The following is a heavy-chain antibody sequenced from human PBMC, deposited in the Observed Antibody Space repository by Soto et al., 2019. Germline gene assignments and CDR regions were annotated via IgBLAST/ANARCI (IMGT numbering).Heavy chain of an antibody. CDR1: GFTFSSYA. J-gene: IGHJ4*02. CDR3: ARGGGIAVAGTHLDY. CDR2: IGGSGADT. V-gene: IGHV3-23*01. Sequence: EVQLLESGGGLVQPGGSLRLSCAASGFTFSSYAMSWVRQAPGKGLEWVSGIGGSGADTNYAASVKGRFTISRDNSKNTLYLQMSSLRAEDTAVYYCARGGGIAVAGTHLDYWGQGTLVTVSS. D-gene: IGHD6-19*01.